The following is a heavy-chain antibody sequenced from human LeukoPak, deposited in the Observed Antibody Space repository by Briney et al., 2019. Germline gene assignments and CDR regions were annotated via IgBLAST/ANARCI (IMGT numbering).Heavy chain of an antibody. V-gene: IGHV3-48*04. CDR1: GFTFSSYS. CDR3: ARAEKGSFDY. CDR2: ISISNTI. D-gene: IGHD1-26*01. J-gene: IGHJ4*02. Sequence: GGSLRLSCAASGFTFSSYSMNWVRQAPGKGLEWVSYISISNTIYYADSVKGRFTISRDNAKNSVYLQMNSLRAEDTAVYYCARAEKGSFDYWGQGTLVTVSS.